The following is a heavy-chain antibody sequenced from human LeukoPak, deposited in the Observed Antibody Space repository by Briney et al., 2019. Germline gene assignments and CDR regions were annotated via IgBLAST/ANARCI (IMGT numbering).Heavy chain of an antibody. V-gene: IGHV3-30*04. D-gene: IGHD6-6*01. J-gene: IGHJ4*02. CDR3: ASHANFEYSSSSGFDY. CDR1: GFTFSSYA. CDR2: ISYDGSNK. Sequence: GGSLRLSCAASGFTFSSYAMHWVRQAPGKGLEWVAVISYDGSNKYYADSVKGRFTISRDNSTNTLYLQMNSLRAEDTAVYYCASHANFEYSSSSGFDYWGQGTLVTVSS.